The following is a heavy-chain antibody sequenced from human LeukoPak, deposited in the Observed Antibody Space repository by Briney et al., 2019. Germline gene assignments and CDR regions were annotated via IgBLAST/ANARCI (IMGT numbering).Heavy chain of an antibody. CDR2: IYHSGST. CDR1: GYSISSGYY. D-gene: IGHD2-2*01. J-gene: IGHJ5*02. Sequence: SETMSLTCTVSGYSISSGYYWSWIRQPPGKGLEWIGYIYHSGSTYYNPSLKSRVTISVDRSKNQFSLKLSSVTAADTAVYYCARVVPAATGENWFDPWGQGTLVTVSS. CDR3: ARVVPAATGENWFDP. V-gene: IGHV4-38-2*02.